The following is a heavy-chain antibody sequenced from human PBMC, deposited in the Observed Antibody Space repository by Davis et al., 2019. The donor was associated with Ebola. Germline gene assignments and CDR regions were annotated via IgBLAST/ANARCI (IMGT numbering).Heavy chain of an antibody. D-gene: IGHD2-21*02. CDR3: ARLLAYCGGDCTIYYYYGMDV. CDR1: GGSISSSNW. CDR2: IYHSGST. J-gene: IGHJ6*04. Sequence: SETLSLTCAVSGGSISSSNWWSWVRQPPGKGQEWIGEIYHSGSTNYNPSLKSRFTISVDKSKNQFSLKLSSVTAADTAVYYCARLLAYCGGDCTIYYYYGMDVWGKGTTVTVSS. V-gene: IGHV4-4*02.